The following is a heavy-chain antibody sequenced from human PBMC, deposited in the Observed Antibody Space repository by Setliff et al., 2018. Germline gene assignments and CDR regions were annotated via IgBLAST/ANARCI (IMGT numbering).Heavy chain of an antibody. D-gene: IGHD2-15*01. J-gene: IGHJ3*02. CDR2: IYYSGNT. CDR3: ARIPSVRNIASRAFDI. V-gene: IGHV4-39*07. Sequence: SETLSLTCSVSGGSIRNTSYHWGWIRQPPGKGLEWIANIYYSGNTYYNPSLESRLSMSADMSKNQLSLRLRSVIAADTAVYYCARIPSVRNIASRAFDIWGQGTMVT. CDR1: GGSIRNTSYH.